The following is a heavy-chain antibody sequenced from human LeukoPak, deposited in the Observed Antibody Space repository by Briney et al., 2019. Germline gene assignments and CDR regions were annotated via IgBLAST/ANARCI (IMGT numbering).Heavy chain of an antibody. J-gene: IGHJ3*02. V-gene: IGHV3-48*03. CDR2: VSSSGNTI. Sequence: GGSLRLSCAASAFSFTSYEFNWVRQAPPQGLEWVWYVSSSGNTIYHADVVKGRFPISRDNAKNPLYLQVISLRGENTGVYYCGRGPSIAARYDAFYIWGPGKPVTGSS. CDR1: AFSFTSYE. CDR3: GRGPSIAARYDAFYI. D-gene: IGHD6-6*01.